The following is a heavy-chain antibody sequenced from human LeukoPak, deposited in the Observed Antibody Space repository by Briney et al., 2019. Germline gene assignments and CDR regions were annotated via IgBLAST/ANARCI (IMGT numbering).Heavy chain of an antibody. J-gene: IGHJ5*02. CDR2: IYYSKNT. V-gene: IGHV4-39*01. D-gene: IGHD2-21*01. Sequence: SETLSLTCTVSGGSISSSSAYWGWIRQPPGKGLEWIGSIYYSKNTYYNPSLKSRVTISADTSKNQFSLTLGSVSATDTAIYYCARRQQTGGDNGLHNWFDPWGQGTLVTVSS. CDR1: GGSISSSSAY. CDR3: ARRQQTGGDNGLHNWFDP.